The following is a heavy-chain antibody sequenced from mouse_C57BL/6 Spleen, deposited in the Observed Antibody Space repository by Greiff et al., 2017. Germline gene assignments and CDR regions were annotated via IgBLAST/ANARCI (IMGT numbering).Heavy chain of an antibody. CDR1: GYTFTDYN. CDR2: INPNNGGT. J-gene: IGHJ2*01. V-gene: IGHV1-18*01. D-gene: IGHD1-1*01. CDR3: ARGYEGGLRGNVDY. Sequence: EVQLQESGPELVKPGASVKIPCKASGYTFTDYNMDWVKQSHGKSLEWIGDINPNNGGTIYNQKFKGKATLTVDKSSSTAYMELRSLTSEDTAVYYSARGYEGGLRGNVDYWGQGTTLTVSS.